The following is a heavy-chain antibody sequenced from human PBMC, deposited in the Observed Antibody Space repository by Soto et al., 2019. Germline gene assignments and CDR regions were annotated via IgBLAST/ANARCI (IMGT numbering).Heavy chain of an antibody. V-gene: IGHV4-34*01. D-gene: IGHD6-13*01. Sequence: SETLSLTCAVYGGSFSGYYWSWIRQPPGKGLEWIGEINHSGSTNYNPSLKSRATISVDTSKSQLSLKLSSVTAADTAVYYCARMARQQLVYYGMDVWGQGTTVTVSS. CDR3: ARMARQQLVYYGMDV. J-gene: IGHJ6*02. CDR2: INHSGST. CDR1: GGSFSGYY.